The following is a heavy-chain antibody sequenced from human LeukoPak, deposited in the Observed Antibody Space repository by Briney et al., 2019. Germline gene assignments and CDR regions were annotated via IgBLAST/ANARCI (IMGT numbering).Heavy chain of an antibody. V-gene: IGHV4-39*01. CDR2: IYYSGST. D-gene: IGHD3-3*01. Sequence: SETVSLTCTVSGGSISSSSYYWGWIRQPPGKGLEWIGSIYYSGSTYYNPSLKSRVTISVDTSKNQFSLKLSSVTAADTAVYYCAGLPYDFWSGYYHWYFDLWGRGTLVTVSS. CDR3: AGLPYDFWSGYYHWYFDL. CDR1: GGSISSSSYY. J-gene: IGHJ2*01.